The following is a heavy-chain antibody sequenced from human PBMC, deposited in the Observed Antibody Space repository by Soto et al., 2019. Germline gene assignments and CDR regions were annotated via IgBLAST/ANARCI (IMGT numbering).Heavy chain of an antibody. V-gene: IGHV3-30*03. CDR3: AGGYDWGDY. J-gene: IGHJ4*02. Sequence: QVQLVESGGGVVQPGRSLRLSCVVSVSSFSRDGMLWARQAPGKGLEWVAVISNDGTKKYHADSVKGRFSISRDNSKSTVYLQMNSLRVEDTAVYFCAGGYDWGDYWGQGTPVIVSS. CDR1: VSSFSRDG. CDR2: ISNDGTKK. D-gene: IGHD5-12*01.